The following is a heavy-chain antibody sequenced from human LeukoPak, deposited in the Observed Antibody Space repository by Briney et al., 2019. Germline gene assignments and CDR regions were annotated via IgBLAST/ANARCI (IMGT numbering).Heavy chain of an antibody. J-gene: IGHJ4*02. CDR1: GVSFNDYY. CDR3: TRMTTGHDY. V-gene: IGHV4-34*10. Sequence: SETLSLTCAVSGVSFNDYYWSWVRQTPGKGLEWIGEINHSGYTNDSPSPKSRVTMSIDTSRKQFSLNLRSVTVADTGIYYCTRMTTGHDYWGPGTLVTVSS. D-gene: IGHD4-17*01. CDR2: INHSGYT.